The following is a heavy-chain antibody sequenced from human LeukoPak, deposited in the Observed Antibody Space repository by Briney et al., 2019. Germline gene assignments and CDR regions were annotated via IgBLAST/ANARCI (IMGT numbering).Heavy chain of an antibody. J-gene: IGHJ4*02. CDR1: GGTFSSYA. D-gene: IGHD3-22*01. V-gene: IGHV1-69*04. CDR3: ARSYYDSSGSSDY. Sequence: GASVKVSCKASGGTFSSYAISWVRQAPGQGLEWMERIIPILGIANYAQKFQGRVTITADKSTSTAYMELSSLRSEDTAVYYCARSYYDSSGSSDYWGQGTLVTVSS. CDR2: IIPILGIA.